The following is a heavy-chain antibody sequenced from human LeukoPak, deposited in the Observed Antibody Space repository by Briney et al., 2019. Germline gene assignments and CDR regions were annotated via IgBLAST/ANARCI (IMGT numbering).Heavy chain of an antibody. D-gene: IGHD3-10*01. CDR3: ARDRGNYYGSGSYSDYYYGMDV. Sequence: SVKVSCKASGGTFSSYAISWVRQAPGQGLEWMGRIIPILGIANYAQKFQGRVTITTDKSTSTAYMELSSLRSEDTAVYYCARDRGNYYGSGSYSDYYYGMDVWGQGTTVTVSS. J-gene: IGHJ6*02. V-gene: IGHV1-69*04. CDR1: GGTFSSYA. CDR2: IIPILGIA.